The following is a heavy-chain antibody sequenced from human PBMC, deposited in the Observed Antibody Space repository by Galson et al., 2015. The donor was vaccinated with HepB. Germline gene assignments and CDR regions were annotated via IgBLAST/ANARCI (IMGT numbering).Heavy chain of an antibody. CDR3: AKDQCSTRCYDYYGMDV. D-gene: IGHD2-2*01. Sequence: SLRLSCAASGFTFSNYWMSWVRQAPGKRLEWVANIKQDGSEKYYVDSVKGRFTISRDNSKNTLYLQLNSLRAEDTAVYYCAKDQCSTRCYDYYGMDVWGQGTTVTVSS. CDR2: IKQDGSEK. V-gene: IGHV3-7*03. CDR1: GFTFSNYW. J-gene: IGHJ6*02.